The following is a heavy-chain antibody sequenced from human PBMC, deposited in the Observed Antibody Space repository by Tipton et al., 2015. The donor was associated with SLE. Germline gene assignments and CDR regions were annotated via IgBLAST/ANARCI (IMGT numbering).Heavy chain of an antibody. CDR2: VHTRGST. Sequence: TLSLTCSVSGDSISSGFYYWGWIRQPAGQGLEWIGHVHTRGSTNYNPSLKSRVTISLDTSKNQFSLELTSVTAADTAVYFCARGHYDYVKGYFDYWGQGTLVTVSS. J-gene: IGHJ4*02. V-gene: IGHV4-61*09. CDR3: ARGHYDYVKGYFDY. CDR1: GDSISSGFYY. D-gene: IGHD3-16*01.